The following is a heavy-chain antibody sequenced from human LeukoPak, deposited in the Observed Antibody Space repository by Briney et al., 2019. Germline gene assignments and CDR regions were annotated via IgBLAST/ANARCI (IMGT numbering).Heavy chain of an antibody. V-gene: IGHV4-4*07. D-gene: IGHD4-17*01. CDR1: GGSISSYY. CDR3: ARDSSDYGDYHFDY. CDR2: IYTSGST. Sequence: KPSETLSLTCTVSGGSISSYYWSWIRQPAGKGLEWIGRIYTSGSTNYNPSLKSRVTMSVDTSKNQFSLKLSSVTAADTAVYYCARDSSDYGDYHFDYWGQGTLVTASS. J-gene: IGHJ4*02.